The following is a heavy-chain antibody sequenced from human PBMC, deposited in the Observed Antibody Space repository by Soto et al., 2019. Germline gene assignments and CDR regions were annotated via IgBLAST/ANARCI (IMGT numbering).Heavy chain of an antibody. CDR1: GDSVSSDTGA. D-gene: IGHD3-10*01. CDR2: THYRSKWSF. Sequence: SPTLSLTCVISGDSVSSDTGAWNWIRQSPSRGLEWLGRTHYRSKWSFDYAISVKSRITIDPDTSKNQFSLHLDSLTPEDTAVYYCDGVTWFRGMDVWGQGTQVRVSS. V-gene: IGHV6-1*01. CDR3: DGVTWFRGMDV. J-gene: IGHJ6*02.